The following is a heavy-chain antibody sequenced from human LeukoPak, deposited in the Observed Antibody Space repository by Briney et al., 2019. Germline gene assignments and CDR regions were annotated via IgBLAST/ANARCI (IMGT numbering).Heavy chain of an antibody. D-gene: IGHD3-22*01. J-gene: IGHJ4*02. CDR1: GFIFSSYG. CDR3: AKVDTMIVVANPGIDY. CDR2: ISYDGSNK. Sequence: GGSLRLSCAASGFIFSSYGMHWVRQAPGKGLEWVAVISYDGSNKYYADSVKGRFTISRDNSKNTLYLQMNSLRAEDTAVYYCAKVDTMIVVANPGIDYWGQGTLVTISS. V-gene: IGHV3-30*18.